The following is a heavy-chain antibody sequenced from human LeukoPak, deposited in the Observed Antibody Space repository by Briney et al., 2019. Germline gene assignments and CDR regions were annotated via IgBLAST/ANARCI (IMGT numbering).Heavy chain of an antibody. CDR3: ARQTGSGLFILP. D-gene: IGHD3/OR15-3a*01. Sequence: SETLSLTCTVSGVSISSSNSYWGWTRQPPGKGLEWIGSIYYSGNTYYNASLKSQVSISIDTSKNQFSLRLTSVAAADTAVYYCARQTGSGLFILPGGQGTLVTVSS. J-gene: IGHJ4*02. V-gene: IGHV4-39*01. CDR1: GVSISSSNSY. CDR2: IYYSGNT.